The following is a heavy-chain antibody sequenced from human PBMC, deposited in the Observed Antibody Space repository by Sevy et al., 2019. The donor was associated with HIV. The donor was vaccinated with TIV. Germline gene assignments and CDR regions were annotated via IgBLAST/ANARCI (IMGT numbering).Heavy chain of an antibody. J-gene: IGHJ4*02. CDR1: VGSISSYY. CDR3: ARVDSSGWYDVDY. Sequence: SETLSLTCTVSVGSISSYYWSWIRQPPGKGLEWIGYIYYSGSTNYNPSLKSRVTISVDTSKNQFSLKLSSVTAADTAVYYCARVDSSGWYDVDYWGQGTLVTVSS. CDR2: IYYSGST. V-gene: IGHV4-59*01. D-gene: IGHD6-19*01.